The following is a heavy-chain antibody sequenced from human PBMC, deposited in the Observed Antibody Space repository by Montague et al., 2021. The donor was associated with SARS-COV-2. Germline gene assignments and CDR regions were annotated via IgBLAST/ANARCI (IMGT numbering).Heavy chain of an antibody. CDR2: ISYDGSNK. D-gene: IGHD3-10*01. CDR3: ARDREITMVRGAPLYGMDV. J-gene: IGHJ6*02. Sequence: SLRLSCAASGFTFSSYAMHWVRQAPGKGLEWVAVISYDGSNKYYADSVKGRFTISRDNYKNTLYPQMNSLRAEDTAVYYRARDREITMVRGAPLYGMDVWGQGTTVTVSS. CDR1: GFTFSSYA. V-gene: IGHV3-30-3*01.